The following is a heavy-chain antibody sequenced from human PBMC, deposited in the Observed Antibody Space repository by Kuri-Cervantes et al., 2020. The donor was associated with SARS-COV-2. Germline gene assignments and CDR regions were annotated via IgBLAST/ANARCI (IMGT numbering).Heavy chain of an antibody. J-gene: IGHJ6*02. V-gene: IGHV3-33*01. D-gene: IGHD5-12*01. CDR3: ARVAGGYSGYESYYYYGMDV. CDR1: GFTFSAYG. Sequence: GGSLRLSCAASGFTFSAYGMHWVRQAPGKGLEWVAVIWYDGGYKYYADSAKGRFTISRDNAKNSLYLQMNSLRAEDTAVYYCARVAGGYSGYESYYYYGMDVWGQGTTVTVSS. CDR2: IWYDGGYK.